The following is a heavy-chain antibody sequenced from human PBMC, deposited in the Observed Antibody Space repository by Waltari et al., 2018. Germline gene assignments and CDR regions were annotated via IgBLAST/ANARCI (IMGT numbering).Heavy chain of an antibody. CDR1: VFRPCHFG. Sequence: QVQLVESGGGVVQPGMSLRLSCAAPVFRPCHFGMHWIRQAPGKGLEWVALASFDGSTTYYADSVRGRFTISRDNSKNTLYLDINTLRVDDTAIYYCAKDAFGNTYLDHWGQGTLVTVSS. CDR2: ASFDGSTT. D-gene: IGHD3-10*01. J-gene: IGHJ5*02. V-gene: IGHV3-30*18. CDR3: AKDAFGNTYLDH.